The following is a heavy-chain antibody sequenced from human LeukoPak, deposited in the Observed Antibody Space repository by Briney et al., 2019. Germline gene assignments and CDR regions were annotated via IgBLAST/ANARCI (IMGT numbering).Heavy chain of an antibody. CDR3: ARDNGWSADF. Sequence: GGSLRLSCAASGFTFSRHWMYWVRQAPGKGLEWVANIKQDGSAKPYVDSVKGRFTISRDNAKNSLFLQMNCLRVEDTAVYYCARDNGWSADFWGQGTLVTVSS. J-gene: IGHJ4*02. D-gene: IGHD2-15*01. V-gene: IGHV3-7*03. CDR2: IKQDGSAK. CDR1: GFTFSRHW.